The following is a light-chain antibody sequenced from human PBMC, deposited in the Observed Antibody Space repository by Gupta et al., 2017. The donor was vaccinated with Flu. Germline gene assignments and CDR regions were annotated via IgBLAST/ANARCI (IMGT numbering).Light chain of an antibody. J-gene: IGKJ4*01. CDR2: DIS. CDR3: QQRIHWPLT. Sequence: PATLFLSPGERATLSCWASQSVSIYLAWYQQKPGQAPRLLIYDISNRATGIPARFSGSGSETDFTLTISSLEPEDSAVYYCQQRIHWPLTFGGGTKVEI. V-gene: IGKV3-11*01. CDR1: QSVSIY.